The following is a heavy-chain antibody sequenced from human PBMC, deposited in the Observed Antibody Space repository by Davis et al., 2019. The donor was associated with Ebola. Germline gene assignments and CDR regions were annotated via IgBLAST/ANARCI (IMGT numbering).Heavy chain of an antibody. Sequence: ASVKVSCKASGYTFTSYGISWVRQAPGQGLEWMGWISAYNGNTNYAQKLQGRVTITRDTSASTAYMELSSLRSEDTAVYYCARKTGVYGWGSYGMDVWGQGTTVTVSS. J-gene: IGHJ6*02. D-gene: IGHD3-16*01. V-gene: IGHV1-18*01. CDR2: ISAYNGNT. CDR3: ARKTGVYGWGSYGMDV. CDR1: GYTFTSYG.